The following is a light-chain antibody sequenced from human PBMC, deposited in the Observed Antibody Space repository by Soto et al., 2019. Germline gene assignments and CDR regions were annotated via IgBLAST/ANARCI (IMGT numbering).Light chain of an antibody. V-gene: IGLV1-44*01. CDR1: SSNIASNT. CDR2: TNN. J-gene: IGLJ3*02. CDR3: AAWDDSLNGPV. Sequence: QLVLTQPPSASGTPGQRVTISCSGSSSNIASNTVNWYQQLPGTAPKLLIHTNNQRPSGVPDRFSGSKSGTSASLAISGLQSEDEADYYCAAWDDSLNGPVFGGGTKLTV.